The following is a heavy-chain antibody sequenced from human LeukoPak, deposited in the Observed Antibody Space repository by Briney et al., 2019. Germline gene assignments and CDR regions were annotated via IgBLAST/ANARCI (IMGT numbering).Heavy chain of an antibody. Sequence: SETLSLTCTVSGGSISSYYWSWIRQPPGKGLEWIGYIYTSGSTNYNPSLKSRVTISVDTSKNQFSLKLSSVTAADTAVYYCARSKPGEVAVWNYWGQGALVTVSS. CDR3: ARSKPGEVAVWNY. D-gene: IGHD3-16*01. V-gene: IGHV4-4*09. CDR1: GGSISSYY. J-gene: IGHJ4*02. CDR2: IYTSGST.